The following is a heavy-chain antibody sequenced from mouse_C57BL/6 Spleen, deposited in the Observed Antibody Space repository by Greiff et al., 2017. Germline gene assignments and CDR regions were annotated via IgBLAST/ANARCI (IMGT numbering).Heavy chain of an antibody. Sequence: QVQLQQPGAELVKPGASVKLSCKASGYTFTSYWMQWVKQRPGQGLEWIGEIDPSDSYTNYNQKFKGKATLTVDTSSSTAYMQLSSLTSEDSAVYYCARSRDIPPFDYWGQGTTLTVSS. J-gene: IGHJ2*01. CDR3: ARSRDIPPFDY. CDR1: GYTFTSYW. V-gene: IGHV1-50*01. D-gene: IGHD5-1-1*01. CDR2: IDPSDSYT.